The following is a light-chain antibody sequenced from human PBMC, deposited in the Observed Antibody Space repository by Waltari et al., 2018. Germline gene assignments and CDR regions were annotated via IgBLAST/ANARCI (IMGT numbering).Light chain of an antibody. Sequence: DIQMTQSPPSLSASVGDTITITCRASQDARTYVNWYQQRPAKAPKLLRYGASSLQSGVPWRFSGGGSGTHFTLTVSSLQPEDFATYYCQQSFSSPWTFGPGTKV. V-gene: IGKV1-39*01. J-gene: IGKJ1*01. CDR3: QQSFSSPWT. CDR1: QDARTY. CDR2: GAS.